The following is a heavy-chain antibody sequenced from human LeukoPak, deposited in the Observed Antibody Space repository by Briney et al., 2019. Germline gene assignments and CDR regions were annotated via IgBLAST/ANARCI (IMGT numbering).Heavy chain of an antibody. CDR3: ARHGTPTGGIDY. J-gene: IGHJ4*02. CDR1: GGSVSSGSYY. V-gene: IGHV4-61*01. Sequence: SETLSLTCTVSGGSVSSGSYYWSWTRQPPGKGLEWIGYIYYSGSTNYNPSLKSRVTISVDTSKNQFSLRLSSVTAADTAVYYCARHGTPTGGIDYWGQGTLVTVSS. CDR2: IYYSGST. D-gene: IGHD4-17*01.